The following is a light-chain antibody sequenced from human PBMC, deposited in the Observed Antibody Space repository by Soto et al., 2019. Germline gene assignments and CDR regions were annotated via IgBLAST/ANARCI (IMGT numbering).Light chain of an antibody. CDR3: NSYADSNKFV. CDR1: ISDVGGYNY. CDR2: EVS. V-gene: IGLV2-8*01. J-gene: IGLJ1*01. Sequence: QSVLTQPPSASGSPGQSVTISCTGTISDVGGYNYVSWYQQHPGKVPQLMIYEVSKRPSGVPDRFSGSKSGNTASLTVSGLQAEDEADYYCNSYADSNKFVFGSGTKVTVL.